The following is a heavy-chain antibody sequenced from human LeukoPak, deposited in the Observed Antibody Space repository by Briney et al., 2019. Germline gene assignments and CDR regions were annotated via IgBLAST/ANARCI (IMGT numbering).Heavy chain of an antibody. CDR2: ISSSGDST. CDR1: GFTFSNYG. J-gene: IGHJ6*03. CDR3: AKAPGLVLYYYYYMDV. V-gene: IGHV3-23*01. Sequence: GGSLRLACAVSGFTFSNYGMSWVRQAPGKGLEWVSVISSSGDSTYYADSVKGRFTISRDNSKNTLYLQMNSLRAEDTAVYYCAKAPGLVLYYYYYMDVWGKGTTVTVSS. D-gene: IGHD6-19*01.